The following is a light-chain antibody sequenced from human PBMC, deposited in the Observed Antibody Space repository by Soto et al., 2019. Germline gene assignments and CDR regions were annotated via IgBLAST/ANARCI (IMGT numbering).Light chain of an antibody. CDR1: SSDVGSYNL. CDR3: CSYAGSSPGV. V-gene: IGLV2-23*01. J-gene: IGLJ1*01. CDR2: EGS. Sequence: QSALTQPASVSGSPGQSITISCTGTSSDVGSYNLVSWYQQHPGKAPKLMIYEGSKRPSGVSNRFSGSKSGSTASLTISGLQAEDEADYYCCSYAGSSPGVFGTGTKVTVL.